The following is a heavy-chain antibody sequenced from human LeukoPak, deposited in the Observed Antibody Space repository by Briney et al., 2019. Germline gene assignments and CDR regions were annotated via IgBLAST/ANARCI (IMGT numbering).Heavy chain of an antibody. J-gene: IGHJ4*02. CDR3: AKGLIFGVLSVISE. V-gene: IGHV3-9*01. CDR2: INWNSGSI. Sequence: GGSLRPSCAASGFTFDDYAMHWVRQAPGKGLEWVSGINWNSGSIDYADSVKGRFTISRDNARNSLYLQMNSLRADDTALYYCAKGLIFGVLSVISEWGQGTLVTVSS. D-gene: IGHD3-3*02. CDR1: GFTFDDYA.